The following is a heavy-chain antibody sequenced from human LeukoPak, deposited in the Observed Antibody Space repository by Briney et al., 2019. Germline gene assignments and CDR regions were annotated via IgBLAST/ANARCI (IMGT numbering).Heavy chain of an antibody. V-gene: IGHV3-33*01. CDR1: GFTFSSYG. Sequence: GGSLRLSCAASGFTFSSYGMHWVRQAPGKGLEWVAVIWYDGSNKYYADSVKGRFTISRDNSKNTLYLQMNSLRAEDTAVYYCARDRVAVAQNWFGPWGQGTLVTVSS. J-gene: IGHJ5*02. CDR2: IWYDGSNK. D-gene: IGHD6-19*01. CDR3: ARDRVAVAQNWFGP.